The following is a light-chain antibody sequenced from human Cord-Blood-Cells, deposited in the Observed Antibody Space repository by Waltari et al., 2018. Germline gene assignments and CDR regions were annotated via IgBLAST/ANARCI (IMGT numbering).Light chain of an antibody. CDR3: CSYAGSSTFLYV. J-gene: IGLJ1*01. V-gene: IGLV2-23*02. CDR1: SSDVGSYNL. CDR2: EVS. Sequence: QSALTQPASVSGSPGQSITISCTGTSSDVGSYNLVSWYQQHPGQAPKLMMYEVSKRPSGVSNRFSGSKSGNTASLTISGLQAEDEADDYCCSYAGSSTFLYVFGTGTKVTVL.